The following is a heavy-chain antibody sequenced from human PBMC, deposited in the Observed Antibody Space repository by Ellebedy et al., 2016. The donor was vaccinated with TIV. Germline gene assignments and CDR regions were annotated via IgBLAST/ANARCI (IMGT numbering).Heavy chain of an antibody. D-gene: IGHD5-18*01. CDR1: GFTFSPYA. CDR3: AKDRTSGDGYWVFDN. J-gene: IGHJ4*02. Sequence: PGGSLRLSCAASGFTFSPYAMAWVRQAPGKGLEWVSGIVGSGSQNYADSVKGRFTISRDNSKRTVDLQMNGLRAEDTAIYFCAKDRTSGDGYWVFDNWGQGTLVSVSS. CDR2: IVGSGS. V-gene: IGHV3-23*01.